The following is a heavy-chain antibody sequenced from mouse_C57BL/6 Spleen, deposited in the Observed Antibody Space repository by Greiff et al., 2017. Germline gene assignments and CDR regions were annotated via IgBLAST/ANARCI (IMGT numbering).Heavy chain of an antibody. CDR2: IYPGDGDT. Sequence: QVQLQQSGPELVKPGASVKISCKASGYAFSSSWMNWVKQRPGKGLEWIGRIYPGDGDTNYNGKFKGKATLTADKSSSTAYMQLSSLKSEDSAVYFCARSSDDLDYWRQGTTLTVSS. D-gene: IGHD2-3*01. CDR3: ARSSDDLDY. J-gene: IGHJ2*01. CDR1: GYAFSSSW. V-gene: IGHV1-82*01.